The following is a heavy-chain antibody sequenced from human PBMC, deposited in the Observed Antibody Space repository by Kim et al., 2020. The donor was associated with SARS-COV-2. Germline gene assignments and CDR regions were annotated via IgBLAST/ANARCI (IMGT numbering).Heavy chain of an antibody. CDR1: GSSISSSSYD. CDR2: IYYSGST. Sequence: SETLSLTCTVSGSSISSSSYDWGWIRQPPGKGLEWIGSIYYSGSTYYNPSLKSRVTISVDTSKNQFSLKLSSVTAADTAVYYCARLQLRRITIVGVVEKGNWFDPWGQGTLVTVAS. CDR3: ARLQLRRITIVGVVEKGNWFDP. D-gene: IGHD3-3*01. V-gene: IGHV4-39*01. J-gene: IGHJ5*02.